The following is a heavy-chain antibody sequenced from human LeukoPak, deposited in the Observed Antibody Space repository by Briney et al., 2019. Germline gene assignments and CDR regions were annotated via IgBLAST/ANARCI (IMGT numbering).Heavy chain of an antibody. D-gene: IGHD1-26*01. Sequence: GGSLRLSCAASGFTFDDYAMHWVRQAPGKGLEWVSGISWNSGSIGYADSVKGRFTISRDNARNSLYLQMNSLRAEDTPLYYCAKGGLGATASPHPLDYWGQGTLVTVS. V-gene: IGHV3-9*01. CDR3: AKGGLGATASPHPLDY. CDR2: ISWNSGSI. CDR1: GFTFDDYA. J-gene: IGHJ4*02.